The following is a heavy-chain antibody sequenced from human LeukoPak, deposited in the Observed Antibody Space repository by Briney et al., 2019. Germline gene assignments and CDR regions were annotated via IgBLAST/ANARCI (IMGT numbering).Heavy chain of an antibody. J-gene: IGHJ6*03. CDR3: ARGGIAAADYYYYYMDV. D-gene: IGHD6-13*01. Sequence: GGSLRLSCAASGFTFSSYAMSWARQAPGKGLEWVSAISGSGGSTYYADSVKGRFTISRDNAKNSLYLQMNSLRAEDTALYYCARGGIAAADYYYYYMDVWGKGTTVTVSS. V-gene: IGHV3-23*01. CDR2: ISGSGGST. CDR1: GFTFSSYA.